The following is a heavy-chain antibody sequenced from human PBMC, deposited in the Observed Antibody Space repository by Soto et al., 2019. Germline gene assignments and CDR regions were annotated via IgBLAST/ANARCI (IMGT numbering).Heavy chain of an antibody. D-gene: IGHD3-3*01. V-gene: IGHV3-23*01. CDR2: ISGSGGST. J-gene: IGHJ6*02. CDR3: AKDQLTEYDFWSGYYKPYYYYGMDV. CDR1: GFTFSSYA. Sequence: GGSLRLSCAASGFTFSSYAMSWVRQAPGKGLEWVSAISGSGGSTYYADSVKGRFTISRDNSKNTLYLQMNSLRAEDTAVYYCAKDQLTEYDFWSGYYKPYYYYGMDVWGQGTTVTVSS.